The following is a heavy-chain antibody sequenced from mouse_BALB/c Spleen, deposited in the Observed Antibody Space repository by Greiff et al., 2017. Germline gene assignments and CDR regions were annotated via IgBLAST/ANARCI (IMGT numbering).Heavy chain of an antibody. J-gene: IGHJ4*01. CDR1: GFTFSDYY. V-gene: IGHV5-4*02. Sequence: EVMLVESGGGLVKPGGSLKLSCAASGFTFSDYYMYWVRQTPEKRLEWVATISDGGSYTYYPDSVKGRFTISRDNAKNNLYLQMSSLKSEDTAMYYCARDGYDASYYAMDYWGQGTSVTVSS. CDR2: ISDGGSYT. CDR3: ARDGYDASYYAMDY. D-gene: IGHD2-2*01.